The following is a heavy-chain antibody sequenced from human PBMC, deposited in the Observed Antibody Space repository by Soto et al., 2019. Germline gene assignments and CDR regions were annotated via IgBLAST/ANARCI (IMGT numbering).Heavy chain of an antibody. V-gene: IGHV2-5*02. D-gene: IGHD5-12*01. CDR1: GFSLSTRGVG. CDR3: AHSPRGYAYYFDY. Sequence: QITLKESGPTLVKPTQTLTLTCTFSGFSLSTRGVGVAWIRQPPGKALEWLALIFWDDDKWYSPSLKSRLTITEDTSKNQVILTMTNIDPVDTATYYCAHSPRGYAYYFDYWGQGTLVTVSS. J-gene: IGHJ4*02. CDR2: IFWDDDK.